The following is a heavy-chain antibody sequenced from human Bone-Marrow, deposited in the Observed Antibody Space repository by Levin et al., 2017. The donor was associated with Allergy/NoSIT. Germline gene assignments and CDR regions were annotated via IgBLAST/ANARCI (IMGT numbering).Heavy chain of an antibody. J-gene: IGHJ4*02. Sequence: PSETLSLTCTVSGGSISSYYWSWIRQPPGKGLEWIGYIYYSGSTNYNPSLKSRVTISVDTSKNQFSLKLSSVTAADTAVYYCARSGRYQLLYYFDYWGQGTLVTVSS. CDR1: GGSISSYY. CDR3: ARSGRYQLLYYFDY. D-gene: IGHD2-2*01. V-gene: IGHV4-59*01. CDR2: IYYSGST.